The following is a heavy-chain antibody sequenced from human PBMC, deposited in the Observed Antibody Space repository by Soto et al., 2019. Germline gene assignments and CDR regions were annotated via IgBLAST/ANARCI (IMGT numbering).Heavy chain of an antibody. Sequence: PWESLKISCKGSGYSFTSYWIGWVRQMPWKGLEWMGIIYPGDSDTRYSPSFQGQVTISADKSISTAYLQWSSLKASDTAMYYCARRSRSVIGVYGTEGWGNGNPVTVSS. J-gene: IGHJ6*04. CDR3: ARRSRSVIGVYGTEG. CDR2: IYPGDSDT. CDR1: GYSFTSYW. V-gene: IGHV5-51*01.